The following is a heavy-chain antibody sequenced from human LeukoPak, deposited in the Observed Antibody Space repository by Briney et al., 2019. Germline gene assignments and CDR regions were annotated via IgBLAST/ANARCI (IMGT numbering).Heavy chain of an antibody. D-gene: IGHD3-10*01. J-gene: IGHJ4*02. CDR1: GYTFTSYG. Sequence: ASVKVSCKASGYTFTSYGISWVRQAPGQGLGWMGWISAYNGNTNYAQKLQGRVNMPADTYTRTASMGLRSLRSDDTAVYYCAREYGSGSYSYWGQGTLVTVSS. CDR3: AREYGSGSYSY. V-gene: IGHV1-18*04. CDR2: ISAYNGNT.